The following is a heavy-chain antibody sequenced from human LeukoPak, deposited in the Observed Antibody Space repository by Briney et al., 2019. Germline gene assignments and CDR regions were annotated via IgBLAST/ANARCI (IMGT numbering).Heavy chain of an antibody. CDR2: ISAYNGDT. CDR3: ARARVGSSWYYYYYGMDV. CDR1: GYTFTRYG. J-gene: IGHJ6*02. V-gene: IGHV1-18*01. Sequence: ASVKVSCKASGYTFTRYGMSWVRQAPGQGREWMGWISAYNGDTNYAQKLQGRVTMTTDPSTSPASMELSSLRSDDTAVYYCARARVGSSWYYYYYGMDVWGQGTTVTVSS. D-gene: IGHD6-13*01.